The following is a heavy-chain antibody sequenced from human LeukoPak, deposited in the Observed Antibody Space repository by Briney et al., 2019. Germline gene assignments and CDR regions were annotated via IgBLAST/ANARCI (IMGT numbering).Heavy chain of an antibody. CDR2: ISRSGSTI. Sequence: GGSLRLSCAASRFTFSSYEMNWVRQAPGKGLEWVSYISRSGSTIYYADSVKGRFTISRDNAKNSLYLQMNSLRAEDTAVYYCARDYHYNSSEYAFGIWGQGTMVTVSS. CDR1: RFTFSSYE. J-gene: IGHJ3*02. D-gene: IGHD3-22*01. V-gene: IGHV3-48*03. CDR3: ARDYHYNSSEYAFGI.